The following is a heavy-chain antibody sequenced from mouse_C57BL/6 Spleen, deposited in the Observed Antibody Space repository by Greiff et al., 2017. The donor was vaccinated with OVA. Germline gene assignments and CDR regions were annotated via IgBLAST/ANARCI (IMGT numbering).Heavy chain of an antibody. Sequence: VQLQESGAELVRPGASVTLSCKASGYTFTDYEMHWVKQTPVHGLEWIGAIDPETGGTAYNQKFKGKAILTADKSSSTAYMELRSLTSEDSAVYYCTRVSGFAYWGQGTLVTVSA. J-gene: IGHJ3*01. CDR3: TRVSGFAY. CDR2: IDPETGGT. CDR1: GYTFTDYE. V-gene: IGHV1-15*01.